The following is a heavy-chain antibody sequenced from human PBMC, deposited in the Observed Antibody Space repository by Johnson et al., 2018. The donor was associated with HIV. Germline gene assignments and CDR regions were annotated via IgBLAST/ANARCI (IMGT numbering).Heavy chain of an antibody. CDR2: ISYAGSNK. CDR3: ARKVVVVAAAAGDAFDI. Sequence: QVQLVESGGGVVQPGRSLRLSCAASGFTFSSYAMHWVRQAPGKGLEWVAVISYAGSNKYYADSVKGRFTISRDNAKNTLYLQMNSLRAEDTAVYYCARKVVVVAAAAGDAFDIWGQGTMVTVSS. V-gene: IGHV3-30*04. D-gene: IGHD2-15*01. CDR1: GFTFSSYA. J-gene: IGHJ3*02.